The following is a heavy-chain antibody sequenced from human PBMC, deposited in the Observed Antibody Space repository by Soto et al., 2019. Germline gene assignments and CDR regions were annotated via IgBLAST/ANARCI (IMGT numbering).Heavy chain of an antibody. CDR3: ARTSYSKRHAGYNWFDP. CDR2: IYYSGST. CDR1: GGSISSYY. Sequence: ETLSLTCTVSGGSISSYYWSWIRQPPGKGLEWIGYIYYSGSTNYNPSLKSRVTISVDTSKNQFSLKLSSVTAADTAVYYCARTSYSKRHAGYNWFDPWGQGTLVTVSS. J-gene: IGHJ5*02. V-gene: IGHV4-59*01. D-gene: IGHD4-4*01.